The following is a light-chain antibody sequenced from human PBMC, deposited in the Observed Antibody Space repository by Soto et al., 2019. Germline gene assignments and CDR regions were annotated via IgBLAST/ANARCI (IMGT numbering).Light chain of an antibody. Sequence: DIELTQSPSSLSLSPGERVTLSCRASDRISNEYVAWYQQRPGQAPRLLIYGASRRALGVPDRFSGSGSGANFTLTVNSLEPEDFAVYFCQQYGGAPRTFGQGTKVEV. CDR2: GAS. V-gene: IGKV3-20*01. CDR3: QQYGGAPRT. CDR1: DRISNEY. J-gene: IGKJ1*01.